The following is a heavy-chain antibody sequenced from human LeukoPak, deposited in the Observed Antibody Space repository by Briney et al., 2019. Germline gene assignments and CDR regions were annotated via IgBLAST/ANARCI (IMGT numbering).Heavy chain of an antibody. CDR2: IIPIFATA. V-gene: IGHV1-69*13. CDR1: GGTFSSYA. D-gene: IGHD3-3*01. J-gene: IGHJ4*02. Sequence: SVKVSCTASGGTFSSYAISWVRQAPGQGLEWMGGIIPIFATANYAQKFQGRVTITADESTSTAFMELSSLRSEDTAVYYCARGNPRSLLPYYFDYWGQGTLVTVSS. CDR3: ARGNPRSLLPYYFDY.